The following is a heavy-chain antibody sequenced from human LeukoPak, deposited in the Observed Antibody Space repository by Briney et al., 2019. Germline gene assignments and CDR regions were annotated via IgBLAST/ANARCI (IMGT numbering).Heavy chain of an antibody. CDR1: GFTFDDYA. J-gene: IGHJ3*02. Sequence: PGRSLRLSCAASGFTFDDYAMHWVRQAPGKGLEWVSGISWNSGSIGYADSVKGRFTISRDNSKNTLYLQMNSLRAEDTAVYYCARDKRSLRLSAFDIWGQGTMVTVSS. CDR3: ARDKRSLRLSAFDI. D-gene: IGHD1-26*01. V-gene: IGHV3-9*01. CDR2: ISWNSGSI.